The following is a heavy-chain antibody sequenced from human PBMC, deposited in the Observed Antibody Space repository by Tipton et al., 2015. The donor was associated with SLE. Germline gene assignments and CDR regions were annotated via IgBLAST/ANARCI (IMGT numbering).Heavy chain of an antibody. J-gene: IGHJ3*02. CDR1: GVSISSGNYY. Sequence: TLSLTCSVSGVSISSGNYYWSWIRQPAGKGLEWIGHISISGTTNYNPSLKRRVSISIDTSKGQVSLKLSSVTAADTAVYYCATTVTTTASYGAFDIWGQGTMVTISS. V-gene: IGHV4-61*09. D-gene: IGHD4-17*01. CDR3: ATTVTTTASYGAFDI. CDR2: ISISGTT.